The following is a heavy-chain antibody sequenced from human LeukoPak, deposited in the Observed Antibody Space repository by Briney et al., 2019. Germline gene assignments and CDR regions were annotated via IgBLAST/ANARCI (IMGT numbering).Heavy chain of an antibody. J-gene: IGHJ4*02. V-gene: IGHV1-2*02. CDR3: ARAGVTGEGLDY. CDR2: INANSGGT. Sequence: GASVKVSCKASGYTFTGYYMHWVRRAPGQGLEWMGWINANSGGTNYAQKFQGRVTMTQDTSIITAYMELSSLRSDDTAVYYCARAGVTGEGLDYWGQGTLVTVSS. CDR1: GYTFTGYY. D-gene: IGHD7-27*01.